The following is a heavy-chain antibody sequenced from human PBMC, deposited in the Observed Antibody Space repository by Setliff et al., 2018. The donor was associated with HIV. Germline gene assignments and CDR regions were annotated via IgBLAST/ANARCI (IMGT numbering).Heavy chain of an antibody. J-gene: IGHJ4*02. D-gene: IGHD6-13*01. CDR1: NDSITYYY. Sequence: SETLSLTCSVSNDSITYYYWNWIRQPPGKGLEWIGNIFDSENTNYNPSLKSRVTMSVDTSKNQFSLKLSSVTAADTAVYYCARRPPINYSSSWYVENWGQGTLVTVSS. CDR2: IFDSENT. CDR3: ARRPPINYSSSWYVEN. V-gene: IGHV4-59*08.